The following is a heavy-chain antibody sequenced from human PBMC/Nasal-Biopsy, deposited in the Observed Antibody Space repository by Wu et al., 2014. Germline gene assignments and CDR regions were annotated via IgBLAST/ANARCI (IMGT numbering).Heavy chain of an antibody. J-gene: IGHJ2*01. CDR2: ISTSGST. Sequence: TLSLTCTVSGGSIRSYYWSWIRQPAGKGLEWIGRISTSGSTNYNPSLKSRVTMSVDTSKNQFSLKLSSVTAADTAVYYCARDRGIAVAGHWYFDLWGRGTLVTVSS. D-gene: IGHD6-19*01. CDR3: ARDRGIAVAGHWYFDL. V-gene: IGHV4-4*07. CDR1: GGSIRSYY.